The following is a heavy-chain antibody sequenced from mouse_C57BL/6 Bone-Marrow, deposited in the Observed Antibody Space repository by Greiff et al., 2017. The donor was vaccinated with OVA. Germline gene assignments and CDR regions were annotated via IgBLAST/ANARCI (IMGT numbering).Heavy chain of an antibody. V-gene: IGHV1-55*01. Sequence: QVQLQQPGAELVRPGSSVKLSCKASGYTFTSYWMHWVKQRPIQGLEWIGDIYPGSGSTNYNEKFKSKATLTVDTSSSTAYMQLSSLTSEDSAVYYCARDYYYYGSSYGAMDYWGQGTSVTVSS. CDR2: IYPGSGST. D-gene: IGHD1-1*01. CDR1: GYTFTSYW. CDR3: ARDYYYYGSSYGAMDY. J-gene: IGHJ4*01.